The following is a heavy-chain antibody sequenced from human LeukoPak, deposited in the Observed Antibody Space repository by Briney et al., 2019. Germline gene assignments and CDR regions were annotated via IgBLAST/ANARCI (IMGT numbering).Heavy chain of an antibody. Sequence: ASVKVSCKASGYTFNTYGMNWVRQAPGQGLEWMGWINTNTGKPTYAQDFTGRFVFSLDTSVSTAYLQINSLKAEDTAVYYCAGYGKYGSGSYGDYWGQGTLVTVSS. J-gene: IGHJ4*02. CDR3: AGYGKYGSGSYGDY. D-gene: IGHD3-10*01. CDR1: GYTFNTYG. V-gene: IGHV7-4-1*02. CDR2: INTNTGKP.